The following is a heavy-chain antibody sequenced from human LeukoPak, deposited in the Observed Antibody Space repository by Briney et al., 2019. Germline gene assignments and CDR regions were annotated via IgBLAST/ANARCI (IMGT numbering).Heavy chain of an antibody. CDR1: GFTFSIYA. D-gene: IGHD2-21*02. Sequence: GGSLRLSCAASGFTFSIYAMGWVRQAPGKGLEWVSAISGSGGSTYYADSVKGRFTISRDNSKNTLYLQMNSLRAEDTAVYYCAKDLYIVVVTSGYWGQGTLVTVSS. CDR2: ISGSGGST. CDR3: AKDLYIVVVTSGY. J-gene: IGHJ4*02. V-gene: IGHV3-23*01.